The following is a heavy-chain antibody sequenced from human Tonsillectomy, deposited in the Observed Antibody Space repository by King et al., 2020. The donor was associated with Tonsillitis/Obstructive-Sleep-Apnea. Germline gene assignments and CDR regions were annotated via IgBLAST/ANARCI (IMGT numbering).Heavy chain of an antibody. CDR3: ARDTEDTAMGYYGMDV. CDR1: GFTFSSYA. D-gene: IGHD5-18*01. Sequence: VQLVESGGGVVQPGRSLRLSCAASGFTFSSYAMHWVRQAPGKGLEWVAVIWYDGSNKYYADSVKGRFTISRDNSKNTLYLQMNSLRAEDTAVYYCARDTEDTAMGYYGMDVWGQGTTVTVSS. J-gene: IGHJ6*02. V-gene: IGHV3-33*08. CDR2: IWYDGSNK.